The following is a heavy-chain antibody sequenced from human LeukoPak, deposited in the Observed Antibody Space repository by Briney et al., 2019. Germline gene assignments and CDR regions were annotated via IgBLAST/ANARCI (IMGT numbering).Heavy chain of an antibody. CDR2: ISAYNGNT. V-gene: IGHV1-18*04. D-gene: IGHD3-10*01. J-gene: IGHJ6*04. CDR3: ARDPGLLWFGELLPRTDYGMDV. Sequence: ASVKVSCKASGYTFTSYGISWVRQAPGQGLEWMGWISAYNGNTNYAQKLQGRVTMTTDTSTSTAYMELRSLRSDVTAVYYCARDPGLLWFGELLPRTDYGMDVWGKGTTVTVSS. CDR1: GYTFTSYG.